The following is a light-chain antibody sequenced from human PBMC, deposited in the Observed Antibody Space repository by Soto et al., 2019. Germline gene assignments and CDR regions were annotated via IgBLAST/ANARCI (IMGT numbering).Light chain of an antibody. J-gene: IGKJ1*01. V-gene: IGKV4-1*01. CDR2: WAS. CDR3: QQYSSTPRT. Sequence: DIVMTQSPDSLAVSLGERATINCKSSQSVLYSSNNKNYLAWYQQKPGQPPKLLIYWASTRESGVPDRFSGSGSGTDFPLTISSLQAEDVAVYYCQQYSSTPRTVGQGTKVEIK. CDR1: QSVLYSSNNKNY.